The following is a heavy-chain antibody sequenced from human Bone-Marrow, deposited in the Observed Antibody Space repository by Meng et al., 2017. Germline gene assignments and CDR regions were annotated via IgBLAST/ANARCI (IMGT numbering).Heavy chain of an antibody. Sequence: SSVKVSCKASGGTFSSYAISWVRQAPGQGLEWMGGIIPIFGTANYAQKFQGRVTITADESTSTAYMELSSLRSEDTAVYYCARVPSLYWSGYYTGNWFDPWGQGTMVTVSS. J-gene: IGHJ5*02. V-gene: IGHV1-69*13. D-gene: IGHD3-3*01. CDR3: ARVPSLYWSGYYTGNWFDP. CDR2: IIPIFGTA. CDR1: GGTFSSYA.